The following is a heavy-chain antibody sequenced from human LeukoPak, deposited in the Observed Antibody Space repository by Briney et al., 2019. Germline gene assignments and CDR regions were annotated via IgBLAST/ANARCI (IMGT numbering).Heavy chain of an antibody. CDR1: GGTFSSYA. CDR3: AIGRDGYNYFDY. Sequence: ASVKVSCKASGGTFSSYAISWVRQAPGQGLEWMGGIIPIFGTATYAQKFQGRVTITTDESTSTAYMELSSLRSEDTAVYYCAIGRDGYNYFDYWGQGTLVTVSS. V-gene: IGHV1-69*05. CDR2: IIPIFGTA. J-gene: IGHJ4*02. D-gene: IGHD5-24*01.